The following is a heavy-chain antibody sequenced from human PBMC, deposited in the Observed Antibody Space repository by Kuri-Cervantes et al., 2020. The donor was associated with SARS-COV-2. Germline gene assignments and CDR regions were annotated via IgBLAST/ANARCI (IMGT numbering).Heavy chain of an antibody. CDR1: GFTFSSYG. CDR3: ATDRDGFHDF. CDR2: ISYDGKKK. V-gene: IGHV3-30*03. D-gene: IGHD3-10*01. J-gene: IGHJ4*02. Sequence: GGSLRLSCAASGFTFSSYGMHWVRQAPGEGLEWVAVISYDGKKKRCMASGKGRFTISRDNSQNTLYLQMQSLRSEDTGMYYCATDRDGFHDFWGQGTLVTVSS.